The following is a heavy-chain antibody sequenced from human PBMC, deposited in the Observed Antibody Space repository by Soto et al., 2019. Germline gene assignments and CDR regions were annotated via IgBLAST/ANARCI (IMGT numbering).Heavy chain of an antibody. J-gene: IGHJ1*01. Sequence: GGSLRLSCAASGFTFSSYGMHWVRQAPGKGLEWVAVISYDGSNKYYADSVKGRFTISRDNSKNTLYLQMNSLRAEDTAVYYCAKDGDYGDYVFQHWGQGTLVTVSS. CDR2: ISYDGSNK. V-gene: IGHV3-30*18. CDR1: GFTFSSYG. D-gene: IGHD4-17*01. CDR3: AKDGDYGDYVFQH.